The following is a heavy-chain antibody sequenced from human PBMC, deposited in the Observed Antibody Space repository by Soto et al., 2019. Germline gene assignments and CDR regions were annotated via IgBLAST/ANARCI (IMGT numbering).Heavy chain of an antibody. CDR2: VTGNGDIT. CDR3: ATSHYGEMD. V-gene: IGHV3-23*01. J-gene: IGHJ4*02. D-gene: IGHD4-17*01. Sequence: EVQLLEAGGGLVQPGGSLRLSCAASGFTFNYYGMSWVRQAPGKGLEWVSIVTGNGDITYYTDSVKGRFTISRYNSKNMVWLQMNSLRAEDTAVYYCATSHYGEMDWGQGVLVTVSS. CDR1: GFTFNYYG.